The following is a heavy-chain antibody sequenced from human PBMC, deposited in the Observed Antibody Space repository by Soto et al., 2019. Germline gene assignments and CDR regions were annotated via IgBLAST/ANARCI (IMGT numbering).Heavy chain of an antibody. Sequence: QVQLVESGGGLVKPGGSLRLSCAASGFTFSDYYMSWIRQAPGKGLEWVSYISSSSSYTNYADSVKGRFTISRDNAKNSLYLQMNRLRAEDTAVYYCARDSMVRGPRTNWFDPWGQGTLVTVSS. V-gene: IGHV3-11*05. CDR2: ISSSSSYT. D-gene: IGHD3-10*01. CDR3: ARDSMVRGPRTNWFDP. CDR1: GFTFSDYY. J-gene: IGHJ5*02.